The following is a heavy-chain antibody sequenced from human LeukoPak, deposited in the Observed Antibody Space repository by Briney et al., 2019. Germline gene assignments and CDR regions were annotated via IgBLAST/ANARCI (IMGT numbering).Heavy chain of an antibody. V-gene: IGHV4-30-4*07. Sequence: SETLSLTCAVSGGSISSGGYSWSWIRQPPGKGLEWIGYIYYSGSTYYNPSLKSRVTISVDTSKNQFSLKLSSVTAADTAVYYCARGKLSGDSTSTFDYWGQGTLVTVSS. D-gene: IGHD3-22*01. CDR3: ARGKLSGDSTSTFDY. CDR2: IYYSGST. J-gene: IGHJ4*02. CDR1: GGSISSGGYS.